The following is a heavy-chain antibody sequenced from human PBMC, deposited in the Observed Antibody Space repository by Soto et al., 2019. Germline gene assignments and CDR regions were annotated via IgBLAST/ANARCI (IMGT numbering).Heavy chain of an antibody. CDR1: GYDFTTYG. CDR2: ISAHNGNT. V-gene: IGHV1-18*01. Sequence: QVHLVQSGAEVKNPGASVKVSCKGSGYDFTTYGITWVRQAPGQGLEWMAWISAHNGNTNYAPNLQGRVTVTRDTSTSTAYIELRSLRSDDTAVYYCARGRYGDYWSQGALVTVSS. J-gene: IGHJ4*02. D-gene: IGHD1-1*01. CDR3: ARGRYGDY.